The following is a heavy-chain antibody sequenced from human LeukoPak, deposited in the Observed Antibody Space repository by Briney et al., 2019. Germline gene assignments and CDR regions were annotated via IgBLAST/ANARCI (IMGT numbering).Heavy chain of an antibody. CDR2: IYHSGST. V-gene: IGHV4-30-2*01. Sequence: SETLSLTCAVSGGPISSGGYSWSWIRQPPGKGLEWIGYIYHSGSTYYNPSLKSRVTISVDRSKNQFSLKLSSVTAADTAVYYCAREIITMVRGVRYNWFDPWGQGTLVTVSS. CDR3: AREIITMVRGVRYNWFDP. J-gene: IGHJ5*02. CDR1: GGPISSGGYS. D-gene: IGHD3-10*01.